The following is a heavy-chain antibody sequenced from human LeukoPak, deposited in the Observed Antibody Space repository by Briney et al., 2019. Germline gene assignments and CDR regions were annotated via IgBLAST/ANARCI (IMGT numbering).Heavy chain of an antibody. CDR1: GFSLSTSGMC. V-gene: IGHV2-70*11. Sequence: PGPTLVNPTQALTLACTWSGFSLSTSGMCVTWNRQPPGKALEWLARFDWDDAKCYRTSLKTRLTISKHTSKDQVVLTMTNMDPVDTATYYCARIDPGYGDYLLDYRGQGMLVTVPS. CDR2: FDWDDAK. D-gene: IGHD4-17*01. CDR3: ARIDPGYGDYLLDY. J-gene: IGHJ4*02.